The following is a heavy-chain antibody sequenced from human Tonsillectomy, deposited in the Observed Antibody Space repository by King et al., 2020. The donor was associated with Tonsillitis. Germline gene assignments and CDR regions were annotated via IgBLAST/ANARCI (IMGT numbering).Heavy chain of an antibody. CDR1: RYSFTSYW. D-gene: IGHD3-10*01. CDR2: IYPGDSDT. V-gene: IGHV5-51*01. CDR3: ARLGWHGSGSYYHGWFDP. J-gene: IGHJ5*02. Sequence: VQLVESGAEVKKPGESLKISCKGSRYSFTSYWIGWVRQMPGKGLEWMGIIYPGDSDTRYSPSFQGQVTISADKSISTAYLQWSSLKASDTAMYYCARLGWHGSGSYYHGWFDPWGQGTLVTVSS.